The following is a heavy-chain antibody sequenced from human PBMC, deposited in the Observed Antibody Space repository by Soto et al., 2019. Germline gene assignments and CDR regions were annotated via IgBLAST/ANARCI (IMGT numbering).Heavy chain of an antibody. D-gene: IGHD4-17*01. CDR2: IIPILGIA. V-gene: IGHV1-69*08. CDR1: GCTFSSYT. Sequence: QVQLVQSGAEVKKPGSSVKVSCKASGCTFSSYTISWVRQAPGQGLEWMGRIIPILGIANYAQKFKGRVTITADKSTSTAYMELSSLRSEDTAVYYCAREGTTVGPYDYWGQGTLVTVSS. J-gene: IGHJ4*02. CDR3: AREGTTVGPYDY.